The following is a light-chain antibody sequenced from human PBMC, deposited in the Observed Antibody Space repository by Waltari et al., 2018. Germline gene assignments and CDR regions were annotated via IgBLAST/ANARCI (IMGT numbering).Light chain of an antibody. CDR3: CSYANMVTLFVV. CDR2: DVS. Sequence: QSALTQPASVSGSPGQSITISCTGSSTDAGPHTYVSWYQQHPVKAPKHIAYDVSHRPSGIAIRVSGSRSGDTASLTISGLQAEDEADYFCCSYANMVTLFVVFGGGTKLTVL. CDR1: STDAGPHTY. V-gene: IGLV2-14*03. J-gene: IGLJ2*01.